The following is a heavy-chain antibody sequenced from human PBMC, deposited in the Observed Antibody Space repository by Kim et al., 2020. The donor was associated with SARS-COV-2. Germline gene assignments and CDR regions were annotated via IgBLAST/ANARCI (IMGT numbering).Heavy chain of an antibody. V-gene: IGHV3-11*01. CDR2: ISSSGSTI. J-gene: IGHJ6*02. CDR1: GFTFSDYY. CDR3: ARDRSGIAVAGTARSYYGMDV. D-gene: IGHD6-19*01. Sequence: GGSLRLSCAASGFTFSDYYMSWIRQAPGKGLEWVSYISSSGSTIYYADSVKGRFTISRDNAKNSLYLQMNSLRAEDTAVYYCARDRSGIAVAGTARSYYGMDVWGQGTTVTVSS.